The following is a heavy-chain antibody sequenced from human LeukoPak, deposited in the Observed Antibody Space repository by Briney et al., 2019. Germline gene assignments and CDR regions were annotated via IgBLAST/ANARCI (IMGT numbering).Heavy chain of an antibody. CDR3: ARDATPTYYYDSSGYCPDY. Sequence: ASVKVSCKASGYTFTSYAMNWVRQAPGPGLEWMGWINTNTGNPTYAQGFTGRFVFSLDTSVSTSYLQISSLKAEDTAVYYCARDATPTYYYDSSGYCPDYWGQGTLVTVSS. CDR2: INTNTGNP. J-gene: IGHJ4*02. CDR1: GYTFTSYA. V-gene: IGHV7-4-1*02. D-gene: IGHD3-22*01.